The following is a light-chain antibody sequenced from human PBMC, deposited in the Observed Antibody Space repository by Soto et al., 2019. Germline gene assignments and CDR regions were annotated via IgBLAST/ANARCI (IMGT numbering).Light chain of an antibody. V-gene: IGLV2-14*01. CDR2: EVS. Sequence: QSVLTQPASVSGSPGQSITISCTGTSGDVGGYNYVSWYQHHPGKAPKLMIFEVSDRPSGVSDRFSGSKSGNTASLTISGLQAEDEADYYCSSYTRRSTVVFGGGTQLTVL. CDR3: SSYTRRSTVV. CDR1: SGDVGGYNY. J-gene: IGLJ2*01.